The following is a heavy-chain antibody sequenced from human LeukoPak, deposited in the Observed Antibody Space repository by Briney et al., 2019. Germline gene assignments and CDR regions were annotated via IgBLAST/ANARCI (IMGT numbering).Heavy chain of an antibody. CDR3: AKWFAQGGSGRYIDY. D-gene: IGHD3-10*01. J-gene: IGHJ4*02. CDR1: GGSISSYY. V-gene: IGHV3-23*01. CDR2: INGNGDRT. Sequence: ETLSLTCTVSGGSISSYYWSWVRQPPGKGLEWVSAINGNGDRTYYAVSVKGRVTISRDNSKNTLYLQMNSLRAEDTAVYYCAKWFAQGGSGRYIDYWGQGTLITVSS.